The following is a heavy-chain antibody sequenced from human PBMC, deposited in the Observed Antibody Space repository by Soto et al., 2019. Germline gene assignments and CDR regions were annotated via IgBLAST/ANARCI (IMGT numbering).Heavy chain of an antibody. Sequence: GGSLRLSCAASGFTFSSYWMSWVRQAPGKGLEWVANIKQDGSEKYYVDSVKGRFTISRDNAKNSLYLQMNSLRAEDTAVYYCASLCGGDCFFAFDIWGQGTMVTVSS. V-gene: IGHV3-7*03. CDR3: ASLCGGDCFFAFDI. CDR1: GFTFSSYW. J-gene: IGHJ3*02. CDR2: IKQDGSEK. D-gene: IGHD2-21*02.